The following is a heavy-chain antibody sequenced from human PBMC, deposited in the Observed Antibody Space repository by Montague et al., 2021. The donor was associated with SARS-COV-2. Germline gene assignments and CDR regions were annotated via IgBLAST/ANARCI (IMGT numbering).Heavy chain of an antibody. V-gene: IGHV4-34*01. D-gene: IGHD3-22*01. CDR3: ARGPRITMIVVVITDIWFDP. J-gene: IGHJ5*02. CDR2: INLSGST. CDR1: GGSFSGYY. Sequence: SETLSLTCAVYGGSFSGYYWSWIRQPPGKGLEWIGEINLSGSTNXNPSLKSRVTISVDTSKNQFSLKLSSVTAADTAVYYCARGPRITMIVVVITDIWFDPWGQGTLVTVSS.